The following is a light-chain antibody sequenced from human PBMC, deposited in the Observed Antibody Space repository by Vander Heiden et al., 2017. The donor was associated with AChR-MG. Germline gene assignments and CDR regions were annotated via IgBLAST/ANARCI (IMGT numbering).Light chain of an antibody. CDR1: SSDVGGYNY. J-gene: IGLJ3*02. V-gene: IGLV2-11*01. CDR3: CSYAGSRHWV. CDR2: DVS. Sequence: QSALTQPRSVSGSPGQSVTISCTGTSSDVGGYNYVSWYQQHPGKAPKLMIYDVSKRPSGVPDRFSGSKSGNTASLTISGLQAEDEADYYCCSYAGSRHWVFGGGTKLTVL.